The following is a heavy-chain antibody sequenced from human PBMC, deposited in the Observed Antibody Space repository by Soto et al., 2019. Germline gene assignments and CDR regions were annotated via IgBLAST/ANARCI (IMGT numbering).Heavy chain of an antibody. D-gene: IGHD2-15*01. Sequence: SETLSLTCTVSGGSISSYYWSWIRQPPGKGLEWIGEIYYSGSTNYNTSLKSRVTISVDTSKNQFSLKLSSVTAADTAVYYCARGTPPGDIVVVVAANGWFDPWGQGTLVTVSS. CDR1: GGSISSYY. J-gene: IGHJ5*02. V-gene: IGHV4-59*12. CDR3: ARGTPPGDIVVVVAANGWFDP. CDR2: IYYSGST.